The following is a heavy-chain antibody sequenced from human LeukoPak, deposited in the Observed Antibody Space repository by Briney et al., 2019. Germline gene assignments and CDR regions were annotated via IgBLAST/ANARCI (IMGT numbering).Heavy chain of an antibody. CDR1: GYTFTSYG. D-gene: IGHD3-10*01. V-gene: IGHV1-69*04. CDR3: ARVGSGLFDY. Sequence: SVKVSCKASGYTFTSYGTSWVRQAPGQGLEWMGRIIPILGIANYAQKFQGRVTITADKSTSTAYMELSSLRSEDTAVYYCARVGSGLFDYWGQGTLVTVSS. CDR2: IIPILGIA. J-gene: IGHJ4*02.